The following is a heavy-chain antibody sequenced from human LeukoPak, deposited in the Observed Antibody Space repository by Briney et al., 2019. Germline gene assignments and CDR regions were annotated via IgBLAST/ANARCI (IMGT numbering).Heavy chain of an antibody. CDR2: IDYDSSHI. Sequence: RPGGSLRLSCAASGFTFSTSAMNWVRQVPGKGLEWVSSIDYDSSHIYYAASVRGRFTISRDNARNSVYLQMNSLRVEDTAVCYCARDPLRYLRVGHYDYWGQGTLVAVSS. V-gene: IGHV3-21*01. CDR1: GFTFSTSA. D-gene: IGHD3-9*01. J-gene: IGHJ4*02. CDR3: ARDPLRYLRVGHYDY.